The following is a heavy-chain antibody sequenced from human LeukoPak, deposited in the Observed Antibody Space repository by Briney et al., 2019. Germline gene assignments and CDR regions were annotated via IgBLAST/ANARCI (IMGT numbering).Heavy chain of an antibody. J-gene: IGHJ4*02. CDR1: GYTFTSYG. CDR2: ISPYNGNT. Sequence: ASVKVSCKASGYTFTSYGISWVRQAPGQGLEWMGSISPYNGNTKYTERLQGRVIMTTDTSTRTAYMELRRLRSDDTAVFYCARDQYDYTWGSYRPYFDSWGQGTLVTVSS. V-gene: IGHV1-18*04. CDR3: ARDQYDYTWGSYRPYFDS. D-gene: IGHD3-16*02.